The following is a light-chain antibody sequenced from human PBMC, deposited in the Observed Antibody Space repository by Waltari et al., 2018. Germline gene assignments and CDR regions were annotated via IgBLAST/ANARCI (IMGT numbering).Light chain of an antibody. CDR2: DVS. Sequence: QSALTQPASVSGSPGQSITISCTGASSDYDHYVCWYQHHPGKAPKLMIYDVSNRPSGVSNRFSGSKSGSTASLTISGLQAEDEADYYCSVKRGSNTVVFGGGTKLTVL. V-gene: IGLV2-14*03. CDR3: SVKRGSNTVV. J-gene: IGLJ2*01. CDR1: SSDYDHY.